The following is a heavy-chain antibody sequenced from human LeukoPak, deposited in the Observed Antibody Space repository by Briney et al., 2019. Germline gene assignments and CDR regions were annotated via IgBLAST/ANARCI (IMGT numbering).Heavy chain of an antibody. J-gene: IGHJ4*02. CDR3: AADVPEVLSQIDY. Sequence: GGSLRLSCVASGFTFNNAWMSWVRQAPGKGLEWVGRIKSKANSETTDYAAPVRGRFTVSRDDSKSTLFLQMNSLNNEDTAVYYCAADVPEVLSQIDYWGQGALVTVSS. V-gene: IGHV3-15*01. D-gene: IGHD5/OR15-5a*01. CDR1: GFTFNNAW. CDR2: IKSKANSETT.